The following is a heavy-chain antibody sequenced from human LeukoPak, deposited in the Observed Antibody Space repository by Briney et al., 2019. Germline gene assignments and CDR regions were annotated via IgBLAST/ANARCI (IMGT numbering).Heavy chain of an antibody. CDR1: GYTFTSYY. Sequence: ASVKVSCKASGYTFTSYYMHWVRQAPGHGLEWMGWINPHSGGTNYAQKLQGRVTMTRDTSISTAYLELSRLRSDDTAVYYCARAYCSSSNCYNFDYWGQGTLVTVSS. D-gene: IGHD2-2*02. CDR2: INPHSGGT. CDR3: ARAYCSSSNCYNFDY. J-gene: IGHJ4*02. V-gene: IGHV1-2*02.